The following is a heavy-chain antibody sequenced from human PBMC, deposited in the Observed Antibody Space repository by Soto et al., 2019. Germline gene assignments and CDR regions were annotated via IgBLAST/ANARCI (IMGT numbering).Heavy chain of an antibody. Sequence: QVQLVESGGGVVQPGRSLRLSCAASGFTFSSYGMHWVLQAPGKGLEWVAVIWYDGSNKYYADPVQGRFTISRDNSKNTLYLQMNILRVEVTAVYYCAREFRLRIGGMDVWGQGTTVTVSS. V-gene: IGHV3-33*01. CDR1: GFTFSSYG. CDR2: IWYDGSNK. D-gene: IGHD5-18*01. CDR3: AREFRLRIGGMDV. J-gene: IGHJ6*02.